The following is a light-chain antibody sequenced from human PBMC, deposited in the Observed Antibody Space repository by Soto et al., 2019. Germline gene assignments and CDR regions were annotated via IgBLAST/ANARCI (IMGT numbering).Light chain of an antibody. CDR1: HDVRSW. Sequence: DIQMTQSPSSVSASVGDRVTISWRASHDVRSWLAWYQQKPGKAPNLLIYGASTVQSGVPSRFSGSGSGTDFPLPISSLQPEDFATYYCQQANGAPWTFGQGTKVEIK. V-gene: IGKV1-12*02. CDR2: GAS. J-gene: IGKJ1*01. CDR3: QQANGAPWT.